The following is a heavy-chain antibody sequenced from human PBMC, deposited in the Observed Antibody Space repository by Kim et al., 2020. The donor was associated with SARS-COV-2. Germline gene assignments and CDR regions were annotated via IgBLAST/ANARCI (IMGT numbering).Heavy chain of an antibody. J-gene: IGHJ4*02. Sequence: SETLSLTCAVSGGSISSGGYSWSWIRQPPGKGLEWIGYIYHSGSTYYNPSLKSRVTISVDRSKNQFSLKLSSVTAADTAVYYCAREVSSSWYDYWGQGTLVTVSS. CDR2: IYHSGST. V-gene: IGHV4-30-2*01. CDR1: GGSISSGGYS. D-gene: IGHD6-13*01. CDR3: AREVSSSWYDY.